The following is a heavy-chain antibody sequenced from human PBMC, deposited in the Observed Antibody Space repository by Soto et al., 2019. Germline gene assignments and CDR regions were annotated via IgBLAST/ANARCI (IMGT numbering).Heavy chain of an antibody. CDR3: ARTMTTHIAAAGMKPNYYGMDV. V-gene: IGHV1-69*02. Sequence: ASVKVSCKASGGTFSSYTISWVRQAPGQGLEWMGRIIPILGIANYAQKFQGRVTITADESTSTAYMELSSLRSEDTAVYYCARTMTTHIAAAGMKPNYYGMDVWGQGTTVTVSS. CDR1: GGTFSSYT. CDR2: IIPILGIA. D-gene: IGHD6-13*01. J-gene: IGHJ6*02.